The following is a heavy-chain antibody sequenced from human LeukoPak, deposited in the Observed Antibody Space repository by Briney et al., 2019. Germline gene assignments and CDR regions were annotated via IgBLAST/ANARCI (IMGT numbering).Heavy chain of an antibody. V-gene: IGHV3-23*01. Sequence: GGSLRLSCTASGFTFNNYAMTWVRQSPAKGLEWLSSITDSGDSTYYADSVKGRFTMSRDNSKNTLYLRMNSLRADDSAVYYCAKAPTRYCSGGSCYPLDCWGQGTLVTVSS. CDR1: GFTFNNYA. D-gene: IGHD2-15*01. CDR2: ITDSGDST. CDR3: AKAPTRYCSGGSCYPLDC. J-gene: IGHJ4*02.